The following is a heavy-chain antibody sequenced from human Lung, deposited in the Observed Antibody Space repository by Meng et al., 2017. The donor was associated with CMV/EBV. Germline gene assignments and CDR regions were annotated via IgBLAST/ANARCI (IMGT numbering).Heavy chain of an antibody. J-gene: IGHJ4*02. CDR3: ARDDGTRGVYGIVDY. CDR1: GYTFTSYG. V-gene: IGHV1-18*01. D-gene: IGHD2-8*01. Sequence: ASVXVSCKASGYTFTSYGVNWVRQAPGQGPEWMGRISAYNGDTMYAQKFQGRVTMTTDTSTSTAYMELRGLRSEDTAVYYCARDDGTRGVYGIVDYWGQGTLVTVSS. CDR2: ISAYNGDT.